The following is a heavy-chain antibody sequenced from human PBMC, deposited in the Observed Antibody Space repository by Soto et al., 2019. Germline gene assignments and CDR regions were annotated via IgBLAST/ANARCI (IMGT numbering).Heavy chain of an antibody. J-gene: IGHJ4*02. V-gene: IGHV4-34*01. CDR1: GGSFSGYY. CDR2: INHSGST. D-gene: IGHD6-13*01. Sequence: SETLSLTCAVYGGSFSGYYWSWIRQPPGKGLEWIGEINHSGSTNYNPSLKSRVTITVDKSKNQFTLQLTSVTVADTAVYYCATSYGNAWYTFWGQGTQVTVSS. CDR3: ATSYGNAWYTF.